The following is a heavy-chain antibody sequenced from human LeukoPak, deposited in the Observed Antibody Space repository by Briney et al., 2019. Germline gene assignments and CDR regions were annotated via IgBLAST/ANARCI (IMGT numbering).Heavy chain of an antibody. V-gene: IGHV4-34*01. CDR1: GGSFSGYY. CDR2: INHSGST. J-gene: IGHJ4*02. Sequence: SETLSLACAVYGGSFSGYYWSWIRQPPGKGLEWIGEINHSGSTNYNPSLKSRVTISVDTSKNQFSLKLSSVTAAHTAVYYCAREGSVYIDYWGQGTLVTVSS. CDR3: AREGSVYIDY.